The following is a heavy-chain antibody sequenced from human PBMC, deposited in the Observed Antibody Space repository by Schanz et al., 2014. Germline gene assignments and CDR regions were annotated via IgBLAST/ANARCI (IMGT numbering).Heavy chain of an antibody. CDR3: ARAPPLVRGIAGWFGP. D-gene: IGHD3-10*01. Sequence: EVHLVESGGGLVQPGGSLRLSCAASGFNFITFAMSWVRQAPGKGPEWVSAIGGDASRTYYADSVKGRFTISRDNSKSTRYLQINSLRADDTAVYYCARAPPLVRGIAGWFGPWGQGSLVTVSS. CDR2: IGGDASRT. CDR1: GFNFITFA. J-gene: IGHJ5*02. V-gene: IGHV3-23*04.